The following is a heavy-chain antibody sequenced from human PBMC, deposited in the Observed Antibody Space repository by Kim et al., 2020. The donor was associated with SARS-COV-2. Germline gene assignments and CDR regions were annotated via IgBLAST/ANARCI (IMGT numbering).Heavy chain of an antibody. Sequence: ASVKVSCKASGYTFTSYYMHWVRQAPGQGLEWMGIINPSGGSTSYAQKFQGRVTMTRDTSTSTVYMELSSLRSEDTAVYYCARMYYYDSSGYYDLWADAFDIWGQGTMVTVSS. V-gene: IGHV1-46*01. CDR2: INPSGGST. D-gene: IGHD3-22*01. CDR1: GYTFTSYY. CDR3: ARMYYYDSSGYYDLWADAFDI. J-gene: IGHJ3*02.